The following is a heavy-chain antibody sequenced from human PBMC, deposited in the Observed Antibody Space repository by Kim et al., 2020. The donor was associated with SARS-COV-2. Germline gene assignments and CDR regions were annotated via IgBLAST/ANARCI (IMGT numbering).Heavy chain of an antibody. D-gene: IGHD1-26*01. CDR3: ARDGISMGGSYYWWPGFDY. CDR2: IWYDGSNK. Sequence: GGSLRLSCAASGFTFSSYGMHWVRQAPGKGLEWVAVIWYDGSNKYYADSVKGRFTISRDNSKNTLYLQMNSLRAEDTAVYYCARDGISMGGSYYWWPGFDYWGQGTLVTVSS. V-gene: IGHV3-33*01. CDR1: GFTFSSYG. J-gene: IGHJ4*02.